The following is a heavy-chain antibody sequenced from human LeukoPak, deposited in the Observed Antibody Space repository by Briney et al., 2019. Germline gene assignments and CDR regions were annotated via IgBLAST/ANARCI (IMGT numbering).Heavy chain of an antibody. V-gene: IGHV4-34*01. D-gene: IGHD5-18*01. CDR1: GGSISSYY. J-gene: IGHJ6*03. CDR2: INHSGST. Sequence: SETLSLTCTVSGGSISSYYWSWIRQPPGKGLEWIGEINHSGSTNYNPSLKSRVTISVDTSKNQFSLKLSSVTAADTAVYYCARVSGGYSYGYYYYYMDVWGKGTTVTVSS. CDR3: ARVSGGYSYGYYYYYMDV.